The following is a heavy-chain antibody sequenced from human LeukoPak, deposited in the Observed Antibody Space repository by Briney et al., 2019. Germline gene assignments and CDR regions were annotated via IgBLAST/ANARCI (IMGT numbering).Heavy chain of an antibody. D-gene: IGHD4-23*01. V-gene: IGHV3-21*01. CDR3: ARRETGGNQNGVFDY. Sequence: GGSLRLSCAASGFTFSSYSMNWVRQAPGKGLEWVSSISSSSYIYYADSVKGRFTISRDNAKNSLYPQMNSLRAEDTAVYYCARRETGGNQNGVFDYWGQGTLVTVSS. CDR1: GFTFSSYS. CDR2: ISSSSYI. J-gene: IGHJ4*02.